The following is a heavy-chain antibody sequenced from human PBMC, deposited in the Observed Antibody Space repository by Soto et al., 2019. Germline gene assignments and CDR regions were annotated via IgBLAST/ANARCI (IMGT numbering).Heavy chain of an antibody. CDR3: TTLTADF. D-gene: IGHD4-4*01. CDR2: VYWDDDK. Sequence: ITLEESGPTLVKPTETLTLTCTFSGFSLTTGVGVGWVRQPPGKALEWLALVYWDDDKHYTPSLMSRLTITKDISKGQVVLTMTNMDTVDTATYYCTTLTADFWGPGTLVTVSS. CDR1: GFSLTTGVG. V-gene: IGHV2-5*02. J-gene: IGHJ4*02.